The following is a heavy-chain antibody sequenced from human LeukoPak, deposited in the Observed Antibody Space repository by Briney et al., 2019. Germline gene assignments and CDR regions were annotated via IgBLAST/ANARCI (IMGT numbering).Heavy chain of an antibody. D-gene: IGHD3-10*01. V-gene: IGHV3-53*01. CDR2: IYTGGTT. CDR1: GFTISSNY. Sequence: GGPLRLSCAASGFTISSNYMSWVRQAPGKGLEWVSFIYTGGTTYYADSVKGRFTVSRDNPKSTLYLQMNSLRPEDTAVYYCARVPPGAYAFDIWGQGTMVTVSS. CDR3: ARVPPGAYAFDI. J-gene: IGHJ3*02.